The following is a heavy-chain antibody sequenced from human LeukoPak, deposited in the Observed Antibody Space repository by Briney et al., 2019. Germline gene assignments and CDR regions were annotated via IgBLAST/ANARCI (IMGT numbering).Heavy chain of an antibody. V-gene: IGHV3-23*01. D-gene: IGHD3-9*01. Sequence: GGSLRLSCVASGFTFSNYAMSWVRQAPGKGLEWVSAITGSGGNTYYADSVKGRFTISRDNSKNTVFLQMNSLRAEDTAVYYCAKWGDYDVLTGYYVSDYWGQGALVTVSS. J-gene: IGHJ4*02. CDR3: AKWGDYDVLTGYYVSDY. CDR2: ITGSGGNT. CDR1: GFTFSNYA.